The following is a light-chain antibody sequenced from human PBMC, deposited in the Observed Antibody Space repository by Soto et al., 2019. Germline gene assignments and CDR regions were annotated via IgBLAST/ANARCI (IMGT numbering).Light chain of an antibody. CDR3: QQYGSSPFT. CDR2: GAS. Sequence: EIVLTQSPGTLSLSPGERATLSCRASQSVSSSYLAWYQQKPGQAPRLRIYGASSRATGIPDRFSGSGSGTDFTLTISRLEPEEFAVYYCQQYGSSPFTVGGGPKVELQ. CDR1: QSVSSSY. J-gene: IGKJ4*01. V-gene: IGKV3-20*01.